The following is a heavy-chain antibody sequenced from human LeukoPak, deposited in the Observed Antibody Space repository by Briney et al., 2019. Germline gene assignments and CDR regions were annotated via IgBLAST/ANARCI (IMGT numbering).Heavy chain of an antibody. D-gene: IGHD4/OR15-4a*01. CDR3: ARDDCGDTCYPGGY. J-gene: IGHJ4*02. V-gene: IGHV1-3*01. CDR2: IKAGNGDT. CDR1: GYIFTKYV. Sequence: ASVKVSCKASGYIFTKYVVHWVRQAPGQRPEWMGWIKAGNGDTKYSQNFQDRLTITRDTSASTVYMELSSLTSEDTALYYCARDDCGDTCYPGGYWGQGTLVTVSS.